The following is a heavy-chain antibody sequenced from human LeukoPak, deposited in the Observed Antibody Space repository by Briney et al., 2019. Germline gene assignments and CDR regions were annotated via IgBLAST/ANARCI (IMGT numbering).Heavy chain of an antibody. CDR2: INTNTGNP. CDR1: GYTFTSYA. V-gene: IGHV7-4-1*01. Sequence: ASVKVSCKASGYTFTSYAMNWVRQAPGQGLEWMGWINTNTGNPTYAQGFTGRFVFSLDTSVSTAYLQIGSLKAEDTAVYYCARDRMFLVAGQGMNDAFDIWGQGTMVTVSS. CDR3: ARDRMFLVAGQGMNDAFDI. J-gene: IGHJ3*02. D-gene: IGHD6-19*01.